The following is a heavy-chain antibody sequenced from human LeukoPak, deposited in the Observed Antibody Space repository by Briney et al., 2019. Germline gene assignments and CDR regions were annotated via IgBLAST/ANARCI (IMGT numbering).Heavy chain of an antibody. CDR1: GYTLTELS. V-gene: IGHV7-4-1*02. CDR3: ARDTHIVHFDY. D-gene: IGHD2-21*01. CDR2: INTNTGNP. J-gene: IGHJ4*01. Sequence: GASVKVSCKVSGYTLTELSMHWVRQAPGKGLEWMGWINTNTGNPTYAQGFTGRFVFSLDTSVSTAYLQISSLKAEDTAVYYCARDTHIVHFDYWGQGTLVTVSS.